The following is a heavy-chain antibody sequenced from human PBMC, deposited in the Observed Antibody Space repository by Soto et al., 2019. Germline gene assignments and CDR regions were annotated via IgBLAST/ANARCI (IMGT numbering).Heavy chain of an antibody. J-gene: IGHJ6*03. V-gene: IGHV4-39*01. D-gene: IGHD3-3*01. CDR3: ARLTKTAYYYYMDV. CDR1: GGSISSSSYY. CDR2: IYYSGST. Sequence: SETLSLTCTVSGGSISSSSYYWGWIRQPPGKGLEWIGSIYYSGSTYYNPPLKSRVTISVGTSKNQFSLKLSSVTAADTAVYYCARLTKTAYYYYMDVWGKGTTVTVSS.